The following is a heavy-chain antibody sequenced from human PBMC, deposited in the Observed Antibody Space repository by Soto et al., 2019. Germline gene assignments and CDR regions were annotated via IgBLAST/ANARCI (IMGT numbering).Heavy chain of an antibody. J-gene: IGHJ6*02. CDR1: GFTFSSYS. Sequence: GGSLRLSCAASGFTFSSYSMNWVRQAPGKGLEWVSYISSSSTIYYADSVKGRFTISRDNAKNSLYLQMNSLRDEDTAVYYCARDRGSGYSEIGMDVWGQGTTVTVSS. CDR2: ISSSSTI. CDR3: ARDRGSGYSEIGMDV. V-gene: IGHV3-48*02. D-gene: IGHD3-22*01.